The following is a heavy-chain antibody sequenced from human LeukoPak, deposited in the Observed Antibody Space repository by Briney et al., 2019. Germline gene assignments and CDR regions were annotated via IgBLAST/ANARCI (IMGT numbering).Heavy chain of an antibody. CDR2: ISAYNGNT. V-gene: IGHV1-18*01. CDR3: ARAKERAIWGSYRPNWFDP. D-gene: IGHD3-16*02. J-gene: IGHJ5*02. Sequence: ASVKVSCKASGYTFTSYGISWVRQAPGQGLEWVGWISAYNGNTNYAQKLQGRVTMTTDTSTSTAYMELRSLRSDDTAVYYCARAKERAIWGSYRPNWFDPWGQGTLVTVSS. CDR1: GYTFTSYG.